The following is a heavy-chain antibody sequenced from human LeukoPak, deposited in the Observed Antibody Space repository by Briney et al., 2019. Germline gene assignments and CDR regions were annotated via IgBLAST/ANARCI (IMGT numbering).Heavy chain of an antibody. CDR1: GYTFTSYD. Sequence: GASVKVSCKASGYTFTSYDINWVRQATGQVLEWMGWMNPNSGNTGYAQKFQGRVTMTRNTSISTAYMELSSLRSEDTAVYYCARGGGYCSSTSCYTLMVALVYWGQGTLVTVSS. J-gene: IGHJ4*02. CDR2: MNPNSGNT. V-gene: IGHV1-8*01. D-gene: IGHD2-2*02. CDR3: ARGGGYCSSTSCYTLMVALVY.